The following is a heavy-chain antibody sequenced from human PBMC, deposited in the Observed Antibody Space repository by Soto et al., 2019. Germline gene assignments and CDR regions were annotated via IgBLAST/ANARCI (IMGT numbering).Heavy chain of an antibody. V-gene: IGHV1-18*01. J-gene: IGHJ4*02. CDR2: ISAYNGNT. CDR1: GYTFTSYG. Sequence: ASVKVSCKASGYTFTSYGISWVRQAPGQGLEWMGWISAYNGNTNYAQKLQGRVTMTTDTSTSTAYMELRSLRSDDTAVYYCARDARGYYDSSGCYYQGDYWGQGTLVTVSS. CDR3: ARDARGYYDSSGCYYQGDY. D-gene: IGHD3-22*01.